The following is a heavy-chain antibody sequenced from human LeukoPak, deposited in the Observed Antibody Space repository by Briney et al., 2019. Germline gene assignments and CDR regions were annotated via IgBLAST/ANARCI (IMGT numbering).Heavy chain of an antibody. D-gene: IGHD6-19*01. CDR2: ISGSGGST. J-gene: IGHJ4*02. CDR1: GFTFSSYA. V-gene: IGHV3-23*01. Sequence: GGSLRLSRAASGFTFSSYAMSWVRQAPGKGLEWVSAISGSGGSTYYADSVKGRFTISRDNSKNTLYLQMNSLRAEDTAVYYCAKIISRIAVAGTFDYWGQGTLVTVSS. CDR3: AKIISRIAVAGTFDY.